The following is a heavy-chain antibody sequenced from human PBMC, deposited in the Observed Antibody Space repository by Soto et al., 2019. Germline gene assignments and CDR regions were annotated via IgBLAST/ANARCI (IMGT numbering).Heavy chain of an antibody. CDR3: ARPGNYGSGSYLYYLDY. CDR2: IYYSGST. D-gene: IGHD3-10*01. Sequence: SETLSLTCAVSGGSISSSSYYWGWIRQPPGKGLEWIGSIYYSGSTYYNPSLKSRVTISVDTSKNQFSLKLSSVTAADTAVYYCARPGNYGSGSYLYYLDYWGQGTLVTVSS. J-gene: IGHJ4*02. V-gene: IGHV4-39*01. CDR1: GGSISSSSYY.